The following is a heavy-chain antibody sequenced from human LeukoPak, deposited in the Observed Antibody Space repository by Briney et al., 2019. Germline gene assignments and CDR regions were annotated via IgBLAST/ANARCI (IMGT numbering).Heavy chain of an antibody. D-gene: IGHD3-22*01. CDR3: AADSEDYYDSSGFDY. J-gene: IGHJ4*02. CDR1: GFTFTSSA. Sequence: SVKVSCKASGFTFTSSAVQWVRQARGQRLEWIGWIVVGSGDTNYAQKFQERVTITRDMSTSTAYMELSSLRSEDTAVYYCAADSEDYYDSSGFDYWGQGTLVTVSS. V-gene: IGHV1-58*01. CDR2: IVVGSGDT.